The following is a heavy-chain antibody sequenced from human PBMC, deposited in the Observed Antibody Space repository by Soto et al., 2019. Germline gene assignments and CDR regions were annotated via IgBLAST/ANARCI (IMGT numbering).Heavy chain of an antibody. CDR2: IIPIFGTA. J-gene: IGHJ4*02. Sequence: QVQLVQSGAEVKKPGSSVKVSCKASGGTFSTYAISWVRQAPGQGPEWMGGIIPIFGTANYAQKFQGRVTIPADDSTRTTFTELTSVRSEDTAVYYSASDVRHSKNDWEPFAYWGQGTLVTVSS. D-gene: IGHD1-26*01. CDR3: ASDVRHSKNDWEPFAY. CDR1: GGTFSTYA. V-gene: IGHV1-69*12.